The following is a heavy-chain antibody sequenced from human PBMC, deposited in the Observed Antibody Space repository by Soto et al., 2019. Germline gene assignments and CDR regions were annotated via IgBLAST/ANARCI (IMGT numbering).Heavy chain of an antibody. CDR2: IYYSGST. J-gene: IGHJ4*02. CDR1: GGSISSYY. V-gene: IGHV4-59*12. CDR3: AATTVTTPQFDY. D-gene: IGHD4-17*01. Sequence: PSETLSLTCTVSGGSISSYYWSWIRQPPGKGLEWIGYIYYSGSTNYNPSLKSRVTISVDKSKNQFSLKLSSVTAADTAVYYCAATTVTTPQFDYWGQGTLVTVSS.